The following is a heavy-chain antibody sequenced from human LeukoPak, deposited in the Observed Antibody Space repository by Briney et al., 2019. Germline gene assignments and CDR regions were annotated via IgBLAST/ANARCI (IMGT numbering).Heavy chain of an antibody. D-gene: IGHD6-19*01. V-gene: IGHV4-34*01. CDR3: ARGYSSGRRQKPKRQNVQMFDY. CDR1: GGSFSGYY. J-gene: IGHJ4*02. CDR2: INHSGST. Sequence: SETLSLTCAVYGGSFSGYYWSWIRQPPGKGLEWIGEINHSGSTNYNPSLKSRVTISVDTSKNQFSLKLSSVTAAGTAVYYCARGYSSGRRQKPKRQNVQMFDYWGQGTLVTVSS.